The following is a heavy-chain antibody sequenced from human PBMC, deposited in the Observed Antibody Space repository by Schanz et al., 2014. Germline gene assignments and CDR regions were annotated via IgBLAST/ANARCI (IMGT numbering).Heavy chain of an antibody. CDR2: IYLSDGST. CDR3: AFDRDDAYDI. Sequence: QVQLVQFGAEVKKPGASVQVSCKASGYVFTAYYMHWVRQAPGQGLEWMGRIYLSDGSTRYAQKFQGRVTVTRDTSTTTVYMDLSSLISEDTAVYYCAFDRDDAYDIWGQGTTVTVSS. V-gene: IGHV1-46*01. D-gene: IGHD3-9*01. J-gene: IGHJ3*02. CDR1: GYVFTAYY.